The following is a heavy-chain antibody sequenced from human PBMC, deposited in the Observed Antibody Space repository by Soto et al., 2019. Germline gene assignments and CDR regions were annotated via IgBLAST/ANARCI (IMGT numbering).Heavy chain of an antibody. CDR1: GFTFSSYA. Sequence: GGSLRLSCAASGFTFSSYAMSWVRQAPGKGLEWVSAISGSGGSTYYADSVKGRFTISRDNSKNTLYLQMNSLRAADTAVYFCASLTNGRPGDSWGQGTLVTVSS. J-gene: IGHJ4*02. V-gene: IGHV3-23*01. CDR2: ISGSGGST. D-gene: IGHD2-8*01. CDR3: ASLTNGRPGDS.